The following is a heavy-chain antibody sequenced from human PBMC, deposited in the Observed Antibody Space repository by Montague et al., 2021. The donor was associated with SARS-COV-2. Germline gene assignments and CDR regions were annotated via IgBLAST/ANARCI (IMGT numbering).Heavy chain of an antibody. D-gene: IGHD3-16*02. CDR2: VYYSGST. Sequence: LVKPTQTLTLTCTFSGFSLSTSGMCVSWIRQPPGKGLEWIGTVYYSGSTNYNPSLKSRVTMPVDTSKNQFSLELRSVTAADTAVYYCARLGFVELWLNLGWFDPWGQGTLVTVSS. J-gene: IGHJ5*02. CDR3: ARLGFVELWLNLGWFDP. CDR1: GFSLSTSGMC. V-gene: IGHV4-30-2*03.